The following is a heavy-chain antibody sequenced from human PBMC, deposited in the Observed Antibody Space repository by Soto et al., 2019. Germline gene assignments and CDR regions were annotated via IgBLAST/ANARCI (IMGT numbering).Heavy chain of an antibody. J-gene: IGHJ4*02. Sequence: ASVKVSCKASGNSFTTYYMHWVRQAPGQGLEWMGIINPSGGRTTYAQKFQGRVTMTRDTSTDTAYMELSSLRSEDTAVYYCAAVRGLLEYLSIWGQGTLVTVSS. CDR3: AAVRGLLEYLSI. CDR2: INPSGGRT. CDR1: GNSFTTYY. D-gene: IGHD3-3*01. V-gene: IGHV1-46*01.